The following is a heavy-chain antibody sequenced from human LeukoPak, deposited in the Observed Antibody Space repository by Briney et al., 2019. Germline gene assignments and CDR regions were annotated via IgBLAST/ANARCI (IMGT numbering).Heavy chain of an antibody. Sequence: GGSLRLSCAASGFTFSDYYMSWIRQAPGKGLEWVSAISGSGGSTYYADSVKGRFTISRDNSKNTLYLQMNSLRAEDTAVYYCAKVDAYYYDSSGYYYVPFDYWGQGTLVTVSS. CDR1: GFTFSDYY. J-gene: IGHJ4*02. CDR3: AKVDAYYYDSSGYYYVPFDY. D-gene: IGHD3-22*01. CDR2: ISGSGGST. V-gene: IGHV3-23*01.